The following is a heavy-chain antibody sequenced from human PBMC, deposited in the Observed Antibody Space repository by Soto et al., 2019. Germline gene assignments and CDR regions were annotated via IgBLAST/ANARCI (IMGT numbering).Heavy chain of an antibody. CDR3: ARSGWETLAHFDY. J-gene: IGHJ4*02. CDR2: IYYSGST. V-gene: IGHV4-31*03. D-gene: IGHD1-26*01. Sequence: TSETLSLTCTVSGGSISSGGYYWSWIRQHPGKGLEWIGYIYYSGSTYYNPSLKSRVTISVDTSKNQFSLKLSSVTAADTAVYYCARSGWETLAHFDYWGQGTLVTVSS. CDR1: GGSISSGGYY.